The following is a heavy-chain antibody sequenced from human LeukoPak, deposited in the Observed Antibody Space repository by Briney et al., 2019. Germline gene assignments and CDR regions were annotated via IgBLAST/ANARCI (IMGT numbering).Heavy chain of an antibody. CDR3: ARGGGVRGFFDWFLD. Sequence: ASVKVSCKASGYTFTSYGISWVRQAPGEGLEWMGIINPTGGSTSYAQRFQGRVTMTRDTSTSTVYMELSSLRSEDTAVYYCARGGGVRGFFDWFLDWGQGILVTVSS. V-gene: IGHV1-46*01. D-gene: IGHD3-9*01. CDR2: INPTGGST. J-gene: IGHJ4*02. CDR1: GYTFTSYG.